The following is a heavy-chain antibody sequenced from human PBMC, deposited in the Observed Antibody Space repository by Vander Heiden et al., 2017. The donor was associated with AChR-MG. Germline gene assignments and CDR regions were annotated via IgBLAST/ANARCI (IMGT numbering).Heavy chain of an antibody. D-gene: IGHD6-6*01. J-gene: IGHJ4*02. V-gene: IGHV1-8*01. CDR3: ARRDRYSNSD. CDR1: GYTCRSYG. CDR2: MNPNSGNT. Sequence: VRAVAEVKKHAAAVKVSCKASGYTCRSYGINWVRQATGQALEWMGWMNPNSGNTGYAQKVQGRVTMTRNTSISTAYMEVSSLRSEDTAVYYCARRDRYSNSDWGQGTLVTVSS.